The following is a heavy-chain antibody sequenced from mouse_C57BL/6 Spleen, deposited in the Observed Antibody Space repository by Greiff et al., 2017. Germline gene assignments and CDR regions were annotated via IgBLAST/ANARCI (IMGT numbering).Heavy chain of an antibody. V-gene: IGHV5-15*01. CDR1: GFTFSDYG. CDR2: ISNLAYSI. Sequence: EVMLVESGGGLVQPGGSLKLSCAASGFTFSDYGMAWVRQAPRKGPEWVAFISNLAYSIYYADTVTGRFTISRENAKNTLYLEMSSLRSEDTAMYYCARQDGYDEGYYAMDYWGQGTSVTVSS. D-gene: IGHD2-2*01. CDR3: ARQDGYDEGYYAMDY. J-gene: IGHJ4*01.